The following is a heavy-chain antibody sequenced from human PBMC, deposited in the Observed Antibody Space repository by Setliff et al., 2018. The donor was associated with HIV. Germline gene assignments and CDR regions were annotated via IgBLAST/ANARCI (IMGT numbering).Heavy chain of an antibody. J-gene: IGHJ4*02. CDR2: ILDTGSP. D-gene: IGHD6-13*01. Sequence: PSETLSLTCAVSRSYISGSYYWAWIRQPPGKGLEWIAFILDTGSPNYSPSFKSRVTVSVDTSKNQFSLKLSSVTAADTAVYYCARGSLYSSSSCFDYWGQGTLVTVSS. V-gene: IGHV4-61*01. CDR1: RSYISGSYY. CDR3: ARGSLYSSSSCFDY.